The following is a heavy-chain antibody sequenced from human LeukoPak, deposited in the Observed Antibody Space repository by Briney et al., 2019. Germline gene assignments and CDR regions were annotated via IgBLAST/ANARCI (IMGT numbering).Heavy chain of an antibody. Sequence: GGSLRLSCAASGFTYTTYWMHWVRQAPGKGLVWVSHINSDGSITSYADSVKGRFTISRDNAKNTLYLQMNSLRAEDTAVYYCARDAVDTANAVWGQGTTVTVSS. CDR2: INSDGSIT. D-gene: IGHD5-18*01. CDR3: ARDAVDTANAV. V-gene: IGHV3-74*01. CDR1: GFTYTTYW. J-gene: IGHJ6*02.